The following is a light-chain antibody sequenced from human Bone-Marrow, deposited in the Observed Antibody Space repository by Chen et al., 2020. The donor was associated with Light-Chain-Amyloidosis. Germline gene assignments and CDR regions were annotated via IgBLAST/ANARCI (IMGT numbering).Light chain of an antibody. CDR3: QVWDSGSHHYV. CDR2: DDS. Sequence: YVLTQPSSVSVAPGQTATITCGGNNIGSKSVHWYQQKPGQAPVLVVYDDSDRRSGIPERFSGSNSGNTATLTISRVEAGDEADYYCQVWDSGSHHYVFGTGTKVTVL. V-gene: IGLV3-21*02. J-gene: IGLJ1*01. CDR1: NIGSKS.